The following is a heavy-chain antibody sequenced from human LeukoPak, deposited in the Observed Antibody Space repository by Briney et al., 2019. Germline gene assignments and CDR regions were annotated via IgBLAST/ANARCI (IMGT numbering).Heavy chain of an antibody. D-gene: IGHD3-22*01. CDR2: ISSSSSYI. J-gene: IGHJ4*02. Sequence: GGSLRLSCAASGFTFSSYSMNWVRQAPGKGLEWVSSISSSSSYIYYADSVKGRFTISRDNAKNSLYLQMNSLRAEDTAVYYCARDGGYDSSGYYYYFDYWGQGTLVTVSS. CDR1: GFTFSSYS. V-gene: IGHV3-21*01. CDR3: ARDGGYDSSGYYYYFDY.